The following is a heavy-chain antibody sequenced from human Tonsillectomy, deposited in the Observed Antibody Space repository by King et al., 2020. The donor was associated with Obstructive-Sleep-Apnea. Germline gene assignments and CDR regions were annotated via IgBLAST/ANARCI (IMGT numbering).Heavy chain of an antibody. CDR1: GFTFSSYD. Sequence: VQLVESGGGLVQPGGSLRLSCAASGFTFSSYDMHWVRQATGKGLEWVSAIGTAGDTYYPGSVKGRFTISRENAKNSLYLQMNSLRAGDTAVYYCARAPYQGIVSNGGMDVWGQGPTVTVSS. J-gene: IGHJ6*02. V-gene: IGHV3-13*04. CDR2: IGTAGDT. CDR3: ARAPYQGIVSNGGMDV. D-gene: IGHD5/OR15-5a*01.